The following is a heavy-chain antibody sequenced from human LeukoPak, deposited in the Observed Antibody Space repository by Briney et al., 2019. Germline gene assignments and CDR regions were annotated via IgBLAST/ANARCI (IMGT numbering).Heavy chain of an antibody. CDR1: GGSTSSYY. CDR3: ARDSSGWYHWFDP. CDR2: IYYSGST. D-gene: IGHD6-19*01. J-gene: IGHJ5*02. V-gene: IGHV4-59*01. Sequence: SETLSLTCTVSGGSTSSYYWSWIRQPPGKGLEWIGYIYYSGSTNYNPSLKSRVTISVDTSKNQFSLKLTSVTAADTAVYYCARDSSGWYHWFDPWGQGTLVTVSS.